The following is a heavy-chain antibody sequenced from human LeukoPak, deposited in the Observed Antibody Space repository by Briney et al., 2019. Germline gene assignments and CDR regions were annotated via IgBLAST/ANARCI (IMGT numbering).Heavy chain of an antibody. D-gene: IGHD3-22*01. CDR1: GFTISNIC. CDR3: SRDTVDYDSSGYSNIDY. CDR2: ITYDRSNK. J-gene: IGHJ4*02. V-gene: IGHV3-30*03. Sequence: SASGSGFTISNICLNRHPQAQGLGLEGVIVITYDRSNKDHADSVKGRVTISRDNSKNTLYLQMNRRRAEDTAVSLCSRDTVDYDSSGYSNIDYWGQGALVTVSS.